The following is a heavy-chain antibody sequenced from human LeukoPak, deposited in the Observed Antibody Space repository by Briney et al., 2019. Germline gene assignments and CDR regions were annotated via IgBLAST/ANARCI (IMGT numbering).Heavy chain of an antibody. V-gene: IGHV1-18*01. Sequence: ASVKVSCKASGYTFTSYGISWVRQAPGQGLEWMGWISAYNGNTYYAQKLQGRVTMTTDTSTSTAYMELRSLRSDDTAVYYCTVDIVATIPYYFDYWGQGTLVTVSS. J-gene: IGHJ4*02. CDR3: TVDIVATIPYYFDY. D-gene: IGHD5-12*01. CDR1: GYTFTSYG. CDR2: ISAYNGNT.